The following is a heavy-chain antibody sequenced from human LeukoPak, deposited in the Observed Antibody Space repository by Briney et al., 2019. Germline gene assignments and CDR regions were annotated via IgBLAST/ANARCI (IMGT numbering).Heavy chain of an antibody. CDR1: GFTFSFYW. J-gene: IGHJ4*02. CDR3: ARDEDGTPTLDY. V-gene: IGHV3-74*01. Sequence: PGGSLRLSCAASGFTFSFYWMHWVRQAPGKGLVWVSRINSDGSSTTYADSVKGRFTVSRDNAKNTLYLQMNRLRDEDTAVYYCARDEDGTPTLDYWGLGTLVTVSS. CDR2: INSDGSST. D-gene: IGHD1-14*01.